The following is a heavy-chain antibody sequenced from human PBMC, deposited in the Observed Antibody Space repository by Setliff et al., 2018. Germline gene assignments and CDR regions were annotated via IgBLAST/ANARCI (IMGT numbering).Heavy chain of an antibody. J-gene: IGHJ4*02. CDR3: ARKRDYNFWSGYYREFYFDY. Sequence: GGSLRLSCAASGFSFGGHDMHWVRQAPGKGLEWVAFIRYDGTTESYADSVRGRFTISRDNSKNTLYVQMNTLGPEDTAVYYCARKRDYNFWSGYYREFYFDYWGQGTLVTVS. CDR2: IRYDGTTE. V-gene: IGHV3-30*02. D-gene: IGHD3-3*01. CDR1: GFSFGGHD.